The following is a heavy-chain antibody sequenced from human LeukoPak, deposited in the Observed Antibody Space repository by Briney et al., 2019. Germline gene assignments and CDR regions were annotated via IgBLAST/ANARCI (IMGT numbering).Heavy chain of an antibody. CDR2: ISWNSGSI. D-gene: IGHD6-13*01. V-gene: IGHV3-9*01. CDR3: AKDMLQGAGTNRGYYFDY. CDR1: GFTFDDYA. Sequence: PGRSLRLSCAASGFTFDDYAMHWVRQAPGKGLEWVSGISWNSGSIGYADSVKGRFTISRDNAKNSLYLQMNSLRAEDTALYYCAKDMLQGAGTNRGYYFDYWGQGTLVTVSS. J-gene: IGHJ4*02.